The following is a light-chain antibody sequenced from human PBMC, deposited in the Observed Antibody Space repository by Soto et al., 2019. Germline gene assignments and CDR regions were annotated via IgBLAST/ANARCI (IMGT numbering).Light chain of an antibody. V-gene: IGKV1-5*01. Sequence: DIQMTQSPSTLSASVGDRVTITCRANESISNWLAWYQQEPGTAPKLLIFDASSLPSGVPARFSGRGSGTEFTLTITSLQPDDFATYYCQQYKSYSSVTFGQGTRLEIK. CDR3: QQYKSYSSVT. CDR1: ESISNW. J-gene: IGKJ5*01. CDR2: DAS.